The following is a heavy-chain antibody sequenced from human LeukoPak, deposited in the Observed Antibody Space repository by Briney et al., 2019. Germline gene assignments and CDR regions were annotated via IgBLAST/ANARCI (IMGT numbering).Heavy chain of an antibody. CDR1: GFTFSSYG. Sequence: PGGSLRLSCAASGFTFSSYGMHWVRQAPGKGLEWVAVISYDGSNKYYADSVKGRFTISRDNSKNTLYLQMNSLRAEDTAAYYCAKGSDYYGSGSYYDYWGQGTLVTVSS. D-gene: IGHD3-10*01. CDR2: ISYDGSNK. J-gene: IGHJ4*02. V-gene: IGHV3-30*18. CDR3: AKGSDYYGSGSYYDY.